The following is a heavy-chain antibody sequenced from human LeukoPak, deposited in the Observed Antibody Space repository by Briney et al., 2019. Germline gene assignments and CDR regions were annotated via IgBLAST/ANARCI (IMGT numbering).Heavy chain of an antibody. CDR2: INPNSGGT. D-gene: IGHD3-22*01. CDR1: GYTFTGYY. J-gene: IGHJ4*02. CDR3: ARDKTSYDYSGYYYY. V-gene: IGHV1-2*02. Sequence: ASVKVSPKESGYTFTGYYGHCVRQAPGQGLEWMGWINPNSGGTNYAQKFQGRVTMTRDTSISTAYMELSRLRSDDTAVYYCARDKTSYDYSGYYYYWRQGTLVTVSS.